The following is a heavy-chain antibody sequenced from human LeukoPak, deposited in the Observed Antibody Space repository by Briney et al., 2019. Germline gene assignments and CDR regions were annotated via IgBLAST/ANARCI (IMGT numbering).Heavy chain of an antibody. J-gene: IGHJ2*01. CDR3: ARGHKPRYFDL. CDR2: INHSGST. CDR1: GGSFSGYY. Sequence: PSETLSLTCAVYGGSFSGYYWSWIRQPPGKGLEWIGEINHSGSTNYNPSLKSRVTISVDTSKNQFSPKLSSVTAADTAVYYCARGHKPRYFDLWGRGTLVTVSS. V-gene: IGHV4-34*01.